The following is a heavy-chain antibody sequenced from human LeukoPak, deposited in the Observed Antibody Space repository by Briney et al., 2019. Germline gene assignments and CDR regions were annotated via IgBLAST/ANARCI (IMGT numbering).Heavy chain of an antibody. D-gene: IGHD3-9*01. CDR3: AREDVVRYFDWLSDNWFDP. Sequence: ASVKVSCKASGYTFTSYYMHWVRQAPGQGLEWMGIINPSGGSTSYAQKFQGRVTMTRDTSTSTVYMELSSLRSEDTAVYYCAREDVVRYFDWLSDNWFDPWGQGTLVTVSS. CDR2: INPSGGST. J-gene: IGHJ5*02. CDR1: GYTFTSYY. V-gene: IGHV1-46*01.